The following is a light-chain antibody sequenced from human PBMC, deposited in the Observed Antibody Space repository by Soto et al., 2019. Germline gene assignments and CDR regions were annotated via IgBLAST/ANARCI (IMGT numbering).Light chain of an antibody. J-gene: IGKJ2*01. CDR2: GAS. V-gene: IGKV1-39*01. CDR1: QTISTY. CDR3: QSRASIPYT. Sequence: DIQMTQSPSSLSASVGDRVTITCRASQTISTYLNGYPEIPGKAPKLLSYGASILQNGVPSRVSGSGSATHFTLAISTLQPEDLATSYSQSRASIPYTFGQGTKLEIK.